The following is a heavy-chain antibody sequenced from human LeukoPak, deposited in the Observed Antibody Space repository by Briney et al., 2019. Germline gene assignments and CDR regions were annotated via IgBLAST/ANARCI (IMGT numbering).Heavy chain of an antibody. CDR1: GYTFTSYD. CDR3: ARGLRWRWLQSYFDY. V-gene: IGHV1-8*01. J-gene: IGHJ4*02. D-gene: IGHD5-24*01. Sequence: ASVKVSCKASGYTFTSYDINWVRQATGQGLEWMGWMNHNSCNTGYAQKFQGRVTMTRNTSISTAYMELSSLRSEDTAVYYCARGLRWRWLQSYFDYWGQGTLVTVSS. CDR2: MNHNSCNT.